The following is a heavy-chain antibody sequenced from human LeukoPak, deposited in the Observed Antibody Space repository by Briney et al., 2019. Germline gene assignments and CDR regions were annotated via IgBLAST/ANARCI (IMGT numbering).Heavy chain of an antibody. V-gene: IGHV3-33*01. Sequence: GGSLRLSCAASGFTFSHYGMHWVRQAPGKGLEWVPVIWSDGTNQFYADSVKGRFTISRDDSQKTVFLQMSSLRGEDTAIYYCARDAQRGFDYWGQGTLVTVSS. CDR1: GFTFSHYG. J-gene: IGHJ4*02. CDR2: IWSDGTNQ. CDR3: ARDAQRGFDY.